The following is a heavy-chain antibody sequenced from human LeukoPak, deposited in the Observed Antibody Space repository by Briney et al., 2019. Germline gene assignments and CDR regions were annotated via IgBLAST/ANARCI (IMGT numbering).Heavy chain of an antibody. Sequence: PGGSLRLSCAASGLTFNSYAVHWVRQAPGKGLEWVAVISYDGSINFYAASVKGRFTISRDNSKNTLYLQMNSLRAEDTALYFCARDRRYCSGGSCYFDYFFDYWGQGTLVTV. CDR2: ISYDGSIN. D-gene: IGHD2-15*01. CDR3: ARDRRYCSGGSCYFDYFFDY. V-gene: IGHV3-30-3*01. CDR1: GLTFNSYA. J-gene: IGHJ4*02.